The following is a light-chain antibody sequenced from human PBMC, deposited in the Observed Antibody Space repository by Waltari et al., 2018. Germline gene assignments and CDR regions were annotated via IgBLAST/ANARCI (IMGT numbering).Light chain of an antibody. J-gene: IGLJ3*02. CDR2: KAT. CDR3: SLYTGSGIWV. CDR1: SGSVSSTSY. Sequence: QTVVTQEPSLSVSPGGTVTPTCALSSGSVSSTSYASWYQQTPGQAPRTLVYKATSRSSGVPDRFSGSILGNKAALTITGAQADDESDYYCSLYTGSGIWVFGGGTKLTVL. V-gene: IGLV8-61*01.